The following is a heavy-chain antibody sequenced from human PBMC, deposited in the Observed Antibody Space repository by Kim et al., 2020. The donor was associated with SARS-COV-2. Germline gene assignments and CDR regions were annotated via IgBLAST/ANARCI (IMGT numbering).Heavy chain of an antibody. V-gene: IGHV4-39*02. CDR1: GGSISSSSYY. CDR2: IYYSGST. CDR3: AREYSNSWSEGWGEYYFDY. Sequence: SETLSLTCTVSGGSISSSSYYWGWIRQPPGKGLEWIGSIYYSGSTYYNPSLKSRVTISVDTSKNQFSLKLSSVTAADTAVYYCAREYSNSWSEGWGEYYFDYWGQGTLVTVSS. J-gene: IGHJ4*02. D-gene: IGHD6-13*01.